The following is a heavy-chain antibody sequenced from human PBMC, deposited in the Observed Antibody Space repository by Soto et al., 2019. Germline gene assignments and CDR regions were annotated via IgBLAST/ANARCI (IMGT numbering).Heavy chain of an antibody. CDR3: AREGSYSAYNFAHGIQLWSFDF. D-gene: IGHD5-12*01. V-gene: IGHV4-4*07. J-gene: IGHJ4*02. CDR2: IFSSAST. Sequence: SETPSLTCTVSAAPINPFYWSWVRQPAGKGLEWIGRIFSSASTIFNPSLESRVPLSVDPSKNHFSLNLSSVTAADMAVYYCAREGSYSAYNFAHGIQLWSFDFWGQGALVTVSS. CDR1: AAPINPFY.